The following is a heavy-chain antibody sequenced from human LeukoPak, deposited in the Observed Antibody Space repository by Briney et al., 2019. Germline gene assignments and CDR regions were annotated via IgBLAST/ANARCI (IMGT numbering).Heavy chain of an antibody. CDR2: IYYSGST. J-gene: IGHJ4*02. CDR3: ASSSGSQLFDY. D-gene: IGHD5-12*01. V-gene: IGHV4-59*01. CDR1: GGSISSYY. Sequence: SETLSLTCTVSGGSISSYYWSWIRQPPGKGLEWIGYIYYSGSTNYNPSLKSRVTISVDTSKNQFSLKLSSVAAADTAVYYCASSSGSQLFDYWGQGTLVTVSS.